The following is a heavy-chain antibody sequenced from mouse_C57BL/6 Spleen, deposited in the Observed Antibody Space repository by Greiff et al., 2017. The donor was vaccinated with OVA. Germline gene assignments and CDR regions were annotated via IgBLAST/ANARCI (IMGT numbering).Heavy chain of an antibody. CDR3: ARGGGSSYLDWFAY. V-gene: IGHV1-39*01. Sequence: EVQLQQSGPELVKPGASVKISCKASGYSFTDYNMNRVKQSNGKSLEWIGVINPNYGTTSYNQKFKGKATLTVDQSSSTAYMQLNSLTSEDSAVYYCARGGGSSYLDWFAYWGQGTLVTVSA. CDR2: INPNYGTT. D-gene: IGHD1-1*01. J-gene: IGHJ3*01. CDR1: GYSFTDYN.